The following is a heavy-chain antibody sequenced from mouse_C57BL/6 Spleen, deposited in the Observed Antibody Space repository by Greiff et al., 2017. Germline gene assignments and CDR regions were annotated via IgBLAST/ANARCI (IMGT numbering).Heavy chain of an antibody. CDR1: GYTFTSYW. Sequence: QVQLQQPGAELVRPGSSVKLSCKASGYTFTSYWMDWVKQRPGQGLEWIGNIYPSDSETHYNQKFKDKATLTVDKSSSTAYMQLSSLTSEDSAVYYCARAGGYGSSYRYFDVWGTGTTVTVSS. D-gene: IGHD1-1*01. J-gene: IGHJ1*03. CDR2: IYPSDSET. CDR3: ARAGGYGSSYRYFDV. V-gene: IGHV1-61*01.